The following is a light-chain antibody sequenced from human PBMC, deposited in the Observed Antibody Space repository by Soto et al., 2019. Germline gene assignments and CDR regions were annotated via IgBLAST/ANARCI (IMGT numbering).Light chain of an antibody. V-gene: IGLV1-40*01. CDR1: SSNIGAGYD. J-gene: IGLJ3*02. CDR2: GNI. Sequence: QSVLTQPPSVSGALGQRVTISCIGSSSNIGAGYDVHWYQQFPGTAPKLLIHGNINRPSGVPDRFSGSKSGTSASLAITGLQAEDETDYYCQSYDSSLSAWVFGGGTKLTVL. CDR3: QSYDSSLSAWV.